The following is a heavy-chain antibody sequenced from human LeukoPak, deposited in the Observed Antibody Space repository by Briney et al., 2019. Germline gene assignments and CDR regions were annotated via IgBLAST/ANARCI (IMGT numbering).Heavy chain of an antibody. D-gene: IGHD1-26*01. CDR2: VSPSGDIT. J-gene: IGHJ4*02. Sequence: GGSLRLSCAASAFTFSSYAMSWVRQAPGKGLEWVSGVSPSGDITYYADSVKGRFTVSRDNFKKTLYLQMHSLRAEDTAVYYCARDPSNSGNYYVLDYWGQGTLVTASS. V-gene: IGHV3-23*01. CDR3: ARDPSNSGNYYVLDY. CDR1: AFTFSSYA.